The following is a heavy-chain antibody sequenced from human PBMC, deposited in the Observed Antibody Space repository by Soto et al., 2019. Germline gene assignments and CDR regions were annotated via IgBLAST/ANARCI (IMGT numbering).Heavy chain of an antibody. CDR1: GGTFSSYA. CDR3: ASGSKSPMVRAEFPTILESSMDV. CDR2: IIPIFGTA. Sequence: SVKVSCKASGGTFSSYAISWVRQAPGQGLEWMGGIIPIFGTANYAQKFQGRVTITADESTSTAYMELSSLRSEDTAVYHCASGSKSPMVRAEFPTILESSMDVWG. D-gene: IGHD3-10*01. J-gene: IGHJ6*01. V-gene: IGHV1-69*13.